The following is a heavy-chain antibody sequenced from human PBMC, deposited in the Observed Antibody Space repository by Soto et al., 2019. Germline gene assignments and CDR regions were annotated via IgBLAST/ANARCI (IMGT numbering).Heavy chain of an antibody. CDR3: ATGYCTNGVCYTRTLSGMDV. J-gene: IGHJ6*02. CDR1: GGSFSGSY. Sequence: WETLSLTCAVYGGSFSGSYWSWIRQPPGKGLEWIGEINHSGSTNHNPSLKSRVTILVDTSKNQFSLKLSSVTAADTAVYYCATGYCTNGVCYTRTLSGMDVWGQGTTVTVSS. CDR2: INHSGST. V-gene: IGHV4-34*01. D-gene: IGHD2-8*01.